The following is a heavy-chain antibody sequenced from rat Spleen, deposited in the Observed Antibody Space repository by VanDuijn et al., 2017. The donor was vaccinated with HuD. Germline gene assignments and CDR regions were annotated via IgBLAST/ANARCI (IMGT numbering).Heavy chain of an antibody. V-gene: IGHV3-3*01. J-gene: IGHJ3*01. Sequence: EVQLQESGPGLVKPSQSLSVICSVTGHSISSSYRWNWIRKFPGSKLEWMGYINSAGNTLYNPSLKSRISITRDTSKNQFFLQVNSVTTEDTATYYCARSEGTHYYLPFADWGQGTLVTVSS. D-gene: IGHD1-12*02. CDR3: ARSEGTHYYLPFAD. CDR2: INSAGNT. CDR1: GHSISSSYR.